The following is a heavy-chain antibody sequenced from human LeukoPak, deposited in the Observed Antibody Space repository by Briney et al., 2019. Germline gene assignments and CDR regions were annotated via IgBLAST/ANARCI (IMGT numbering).Heavy chain of an antibody. Sequence: SETLSLTWAVFGGSFSGYYWIWICKSPGKGLMCIGEINHSGSTNYNPSLKMGMTISVETSKNQFSLKLSSWTAADTAVYYCARADDYVWGSYRYRALEFWGQGTLVTVSS. CDR3: ARADDYVWGSYRYRALEF. CDR2: INHSGST. V-gene: IGHV4-34*01. CDR1: GGSFSGYY. D-gene: IGHD3-16*02. J-gene: IGHJ4*02.